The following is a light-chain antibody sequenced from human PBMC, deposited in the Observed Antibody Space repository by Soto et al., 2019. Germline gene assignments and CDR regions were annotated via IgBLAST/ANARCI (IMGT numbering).Light chain of an antibody. V-gene: IGKV4-1*01. J-gene: IGKJ5*01. CDR1: QSVIDTSNNRNS. Sequence: DIVMTQSPDSLAVSLGERATINCKSSQSVIDTSNNRNSLAWYQQKPGQPPKLLFYGASTRGSGVPGRFSGSGSGTDFSLTISSLQAEVVAVYYCQQWRDTITFGQGTRLELK. CDR2: GAS. CDR3: QQWRDTIT.